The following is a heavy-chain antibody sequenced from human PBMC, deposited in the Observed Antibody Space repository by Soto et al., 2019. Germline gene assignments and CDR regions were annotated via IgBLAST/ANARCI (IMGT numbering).Heavy chain of an antibody. CDR3: ASSSGVDYYYYHLDV. Sequence: QVQLVESGGGVVQPGRSLRLSCAASGFTFSSYAMHWVRRAPGKGLEWVAVISYDGRNKYYADSVKGRFTISRDNSKNTLYLQMDTLTGEDTAMYYSASSSGVDYYYYHLDVWGQGTTVTVSS. J-gene: IGHJ6*02. CDR1: GFTFSSYA. D-gene: IGHD7-27*01. V-gene: IGHV3-30*04. CDR2: ISYDGRNK.